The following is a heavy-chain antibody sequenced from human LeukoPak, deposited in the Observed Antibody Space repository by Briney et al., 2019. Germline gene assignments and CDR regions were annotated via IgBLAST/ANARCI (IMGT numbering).Heavy chain of an antibody. D-gene: IGHD6-19*01. Sequence: SETLSLTCAVYGGSFSGYYWSWIRQPPGKGLEWIGEINHSGSTNYNPSLKSRVTTSVDTSKNQFSLKLSSVTAADTAVYYCARSSMPGIAVAGAYYFDYWGQGTLVTVSS. CDR3: ARSSMPGIAVAGAYYFDY. J-gene: IGHJ4*02. CDR2: INHSGST. CDR1: GGSFSGYY. V-gene: IGHV4-34*01.